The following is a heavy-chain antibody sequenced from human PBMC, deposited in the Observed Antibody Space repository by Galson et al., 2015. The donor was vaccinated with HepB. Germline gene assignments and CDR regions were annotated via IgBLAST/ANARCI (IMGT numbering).Heavy chain of an antibody. CDR2: IYSNENT. CDR1: GGSIGNYY. V-gene: IGHV4-59*01. CDR3: ARDISLGMPDAFDI. J-gene: IGHJ3*02. D-gene: IGHD3-16*01. Sequence: ETLSLTCTVSGGSIGNYYWNWIRQSPGKGLEWIGYIYSNENTHYNPSLKSRVTISVDTSNKQFSLRLNSVTAADTAVYYCARDISLGMPDAFDIWGQGTMVTVSS.